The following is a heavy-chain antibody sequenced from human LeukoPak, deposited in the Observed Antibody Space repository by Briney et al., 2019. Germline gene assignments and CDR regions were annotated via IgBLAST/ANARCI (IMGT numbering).Heavy chain of an antibody. CDR1: GGTFSSYT. V-gene: IGHV1-69*02. CDR3: ARKSRRVTLFDY. J-gene: IGHJ4*02. Sequence: GASVKVSCKASGGTFSSYTISWVRQAPGQGLEWMGRIIPILGIANYAQKFQGRVTMTRDTSTSTVYMELSSLRSEDTAVYYCARKSRRVTLFDYWGQGTLVTVSS. D-gene: IGHD2-21*02. CDR2: IIPILGIA.